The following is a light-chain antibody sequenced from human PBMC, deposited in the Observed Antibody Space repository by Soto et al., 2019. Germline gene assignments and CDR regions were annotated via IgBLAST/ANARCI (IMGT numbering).Light chain of an antibody. CDR1: SGHSSFA. V-gene: IGLV4-69*01. CDR3: QTWGTGIRV. Sequence: QSVLTQSPSASASLGASVKLTCTLSSGHSSFAIAWHQQQPEKGPRYLMKLNSDGSHSKGDGIPDRFSGSRSGAERYLTISSFQSEDEADYYCQTWGTGIRVFGGGTKLNVL. CDR2: LNSDGSH. J-gene: IGLJ2*01.